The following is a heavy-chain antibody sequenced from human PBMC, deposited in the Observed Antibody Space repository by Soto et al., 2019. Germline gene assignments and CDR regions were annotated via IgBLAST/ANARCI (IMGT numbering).Heavy chain of an antibody. CDR3: ARASYYDSSGYYYGGAFDI. J-gene: IGHJ3*02. Sequence: SGGSLRLSCAASGFTFSSYSMNWVRQAPGKGLEWVSSISSSSSYIYYADSVKGRFTISRDNAKNSLYLQMNSLRAEDTAVYYCARASYYDSSGYYYGGAFDIWGQGTMVTVSS. V-gene: IGHV3-21*01. CDR1: GFTFSSYS. CDR2: ISSSSSYI. D-gene: IGHD3-22*01.